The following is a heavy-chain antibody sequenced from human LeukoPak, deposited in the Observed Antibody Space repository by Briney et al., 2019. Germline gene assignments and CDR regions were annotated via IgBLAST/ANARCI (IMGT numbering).Heavy chain of an antibody. J-gene: IGHJ4*02. CDR3: ARGNYDFWSGYPFLDY. CDR1: GVSISSYY. D-gene: IGHD3-3*01. Sequence: SETLSLTCTVSGVSISSYYWSWIRQPPGKGLEWIGYIYYSGSTNYNPSLKSRVTISLDTSKNQFSLKLSSVTAADTAVYYCARGNYDFWSGYPFLDYWGQGTLVTVSS. V-gene: IGHV4-59*01. CDR2: IYYSGST.